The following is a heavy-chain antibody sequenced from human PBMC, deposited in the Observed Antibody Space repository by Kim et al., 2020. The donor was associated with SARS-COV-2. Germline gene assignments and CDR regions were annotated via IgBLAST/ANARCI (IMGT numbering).Heavy chain of an antibody. CDR1: GFTFSNSA. CDR3: SGYDPVDY. V-gene: IGHV3-23*01. J-gene: IGHJ4*02. D-gene: IGHD5-12*01. Sequence: GGSLRLSCAASGFTFSNSAMSWVRQAPGKGLEWVSSISGSGGSTYYADSVRGRFTISRDNSKNTLYLQMNSPRAEDTAVYYCSGYDPVDYWGQGTLVTVSS. CDR2: ISGSGGST.